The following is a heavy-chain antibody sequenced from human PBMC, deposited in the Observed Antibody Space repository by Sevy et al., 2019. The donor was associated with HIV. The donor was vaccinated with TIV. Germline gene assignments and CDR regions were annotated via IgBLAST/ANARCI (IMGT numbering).Heavy chain of an antibody. CDR1: GFTFDDYA. Sequence: GGSLRLSCAASGFTFDDYAMHWVRQAPGKGLEWVSGLSWNSGSIGYADSVKGRFTISRDNAKNSLYLQMSSLRADDTAFYYCAKDVWSIPSRGDAFDIWGQGTLVTVSS. J-gene: IGHJ3*02. D-gene: IGHD1-1*01. V-gene: IGHV3-9*01. CDR3: AKDVWSIPSRGDAFDI. CDR2: LSWNSGSI.